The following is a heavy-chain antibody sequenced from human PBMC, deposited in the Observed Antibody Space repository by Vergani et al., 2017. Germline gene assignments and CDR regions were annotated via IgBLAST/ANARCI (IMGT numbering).Heavy chain of an antibody. CDR3: ASRRPRLNLGSKSNAGTLDS. J-gene: IGHJ4*02. D-gene: IGHD3-10*01. CDR2: ITAIGSA. V-gene: IGHV4-34*02. Sequence: QVHLQQRGAGVLKPSETLSLTCGVIGGSLSGYFWSWIRQSPGSGLEWIGEITAIGSAKYSPSATSRVTISVDTSRGEFTLTVTSVTAADTGLYFCASRRPRLNLGSKSNAGTLDSWGQGTLVTVSS. CDR1: GGSLSGYF.